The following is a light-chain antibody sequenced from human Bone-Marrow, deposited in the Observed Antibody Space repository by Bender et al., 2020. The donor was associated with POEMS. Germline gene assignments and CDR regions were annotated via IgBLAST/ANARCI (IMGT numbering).Light chain of an antibody. CDR2: GNN. CDR3: QSYDRSLSAEV. J-gene: IGLJ3*02. V-gene: IGLV1-40*01. Sequence: QSVLTQPPSVSGAPGQRVTISCTGTSSNIGAGYDVHWYQQVPGTAPKLLIYGNNNRPSGVPDRYSGSKSGTSASLAISGLQPEDEADYYCQSYDRSLSAEVFGGGTKLTVL. CDR1: SSNIGAGYD.